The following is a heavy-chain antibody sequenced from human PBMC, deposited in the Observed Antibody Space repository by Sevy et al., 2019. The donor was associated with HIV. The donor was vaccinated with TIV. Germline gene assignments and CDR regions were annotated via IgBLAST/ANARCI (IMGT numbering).Heavy chain of an antibody. CDR3: TTSPLVQGVP. CDR2: IKSKIDGGTT. J-gene: IGHJ5*02. V-gene: IGHV3-15*01. Sequence: GGSLRLSCAASEFTFNNAWMSWVRQAPGKGLEWVDHIKSKIDGGTTDYAAPVQGRFTISRDDSENTLYLQMNSLKTEDTAVYFCTTSPLVQGVPWGQGTRVTVSS. D-gene: IGHD3-10*01. CDR1: EFTFNNAW.